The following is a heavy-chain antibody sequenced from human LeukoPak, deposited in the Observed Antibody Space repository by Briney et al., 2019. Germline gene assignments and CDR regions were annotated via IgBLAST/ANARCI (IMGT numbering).Heavy chain of an antibody. CDR3: ARRVVSYYDSSANAFDI. CDR2: IIPIFGTA. D-gene: IGHD3-22*01. V-gene: IGHV1-69*06. J-gene: IGHJ3*02. Sequence: GASVKVSCKASGGTFSSYAISWVRQAPGQGLEWMGGIIPIFGTANYAQKFQGRVTITADKSTSTAYMELSSLRSEDAAVYYCARRVVSYYDSSANAFDIWGQGTMVTVSS. CDR1: GGTFSSYA.